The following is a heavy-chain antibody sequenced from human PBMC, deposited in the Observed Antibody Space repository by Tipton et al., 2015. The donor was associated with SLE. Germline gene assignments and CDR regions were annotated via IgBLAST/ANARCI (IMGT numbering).Heavy chain of an antibody. J-gene: IGHJ6*02. CDR3: ARERPDYGAGLSYYGMDV. CDR2: IYRGGTT. V-gene: IGHV3-66*01. D-gene: IGHD4-17*01. Sequence: SLRLSCAVSGFSVSNNFMSWVRQAPGKGLEWVSIIYRGGTTYYADSVKGRFTISRDHSKSTLYLQINSLRAEDTAVYYCARERPDYGAGLSYYGMDVWGQGTSVTVSS. CDR1: GFSVSNNF.